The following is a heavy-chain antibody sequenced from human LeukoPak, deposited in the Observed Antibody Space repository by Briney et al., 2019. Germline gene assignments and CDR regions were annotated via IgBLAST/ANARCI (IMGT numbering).Heavy chain of an antibody. CDR2: IYTSGST. V-gene: IGHV4-4*07. CDR1: GGSISSYY. Sequence: SETLSLTCTVSGGSISSYYWSWIRQPPGKGLEWIGRIYTSGSTNYNPSLKSRVTMSVDTSKNQFSLKLSSVTAADTAVYYCARDGYYYDSSPSFDYWGQGTLVTVSS. J-gene: IGHJ4*02. CDR3: ARDGYYYDSSPSFDY. D-gene: IGHD3-22*01.